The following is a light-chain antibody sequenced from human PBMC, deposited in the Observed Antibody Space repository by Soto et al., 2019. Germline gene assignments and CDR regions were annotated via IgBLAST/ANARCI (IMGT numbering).Light chain of an antibody. Sequence: DIQMTQSPSTLSASVGDRVTITCRASQSITNCLAWYQQKPGKAPKLLIFDASSLRSGVPSRFSGSGSGTEFTLTISSLQPEDFATCYCLQHNPYTPYTFGQGTKLEIK. CDR2: DAS. J-gene: IGKJ2*01. CDR1: QSITNC. CDR3: LQHNPYTPYT. V-gene: IGKV1-5*03.